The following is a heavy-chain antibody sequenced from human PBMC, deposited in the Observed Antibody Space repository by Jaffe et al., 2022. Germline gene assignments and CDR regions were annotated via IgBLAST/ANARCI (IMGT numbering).Heavy chain of an antibody. CDR3: ARVGNAASFDY. D-gene: IGHD1-1*01. Sequence: EVQLVESGGGLVQPGGSLRLSCAASGFTFSSYEMNWVRQAPGKGLEWVSYISSSGSTIYYADSVKGRFTISRDNAKNSLYLQMNSLRAEDTAVYYCARVGNAASFDYWGQGTLVTVSS. CDR1: GFTFSSYE. J-gene: IGHJ4*02. CDR2: ISSSGSTI. V-gene: IGHV3-48*03.